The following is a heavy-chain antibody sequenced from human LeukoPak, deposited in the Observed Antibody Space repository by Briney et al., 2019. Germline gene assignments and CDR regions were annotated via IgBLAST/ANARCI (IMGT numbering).Heavy chain of an antibody. J-gene: IGHJ4*02. V-gene: IGHV3-48*02. CDR1: GFTFSSYS. Sequence: GGSLRLSCAASGFTFSSYSMNWVRQAPGKGLEWVSYISSSSSTIYHADSVKGRFTISRDDTKNTLDLQMNSLRDEDTAVYYCAREGDSSGPSVGLDYWGQGTLVTVSS. D-gene: IGHD3-22*01. CDR2: ISSSSSTI. CDR3: AREGDSSGPSVGLDY.